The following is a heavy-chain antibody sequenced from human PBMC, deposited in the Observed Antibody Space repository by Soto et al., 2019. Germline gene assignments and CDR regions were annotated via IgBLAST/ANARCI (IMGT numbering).Heavy chain of an antibody. J-gene: IGHJ6*02. CDR2: TYYRSKWYN. V-gene: IGHV6-1*01. Sequence: PSQTLSLTCAISGDSVSSNSAAWNWIRQSPSRGLEWLGRTYYRSKWYNDYAVSVKSRITINPDTSKNQFSLQLNSVTPEDTAVYYCARDHPPDSVGYYYHGMDAWGQGTTVTAS. CDR1: GDSVSSNSAA. D-gene: IGHD1-26*01. CDR3: ARDHPPDSVGYYYHGMDA.